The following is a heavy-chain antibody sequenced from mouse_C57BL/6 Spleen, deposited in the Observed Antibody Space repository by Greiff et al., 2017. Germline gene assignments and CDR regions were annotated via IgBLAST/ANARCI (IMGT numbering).Heavy chain of an antibody. CDR1: GYTFTSYW. CDR2: IHPNSGST. V-gene: IGHV1-64*01. D-gene: IGHD1-1*01. J-gene: IGHJ4*01. CDR3: ASNGSGYENAMDY. Sequence: VQLLQPGAELVKPGASVKLSCKASGYTFTSYWMHWVKQRPGQGLEWIGMIHPNSGSTNYNEKFKSKATLTVDKSSSTAYMQLSSLTSEDYAVYYGASNGSGYENAMDYWGQGTSVTVSS.